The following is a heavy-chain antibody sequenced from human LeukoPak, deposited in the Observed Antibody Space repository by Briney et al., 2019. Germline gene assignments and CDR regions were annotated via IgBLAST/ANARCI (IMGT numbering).Heavy chain of an antibody. D-gene: IGHD4/OR15-4a*01. CDR1: GGSISPYY. CDR3: ARRAGAYSHPYDY. V-gene: IGHV4-59*01. CDR2: VYYSGST. Sequence: SETLSLTCTVSGGSISPYYWSWIRQPPGKGLEWIGYVYYSGSTDYNPSLKSRVTISVDTSKNQFSLKLSSVTAADTAVYYCARRAGAYSHPYDYWGQGTLVTVSS. J-gene: IGHJ4*02.